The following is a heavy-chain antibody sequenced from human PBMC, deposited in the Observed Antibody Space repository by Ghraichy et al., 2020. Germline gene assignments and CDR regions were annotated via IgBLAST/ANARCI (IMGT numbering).Heavy chain of an antibody. V-gene: IGHV4-59*01. CDR3: ARSSGSSVYYYYGMDL. CDR2: IHYSGST. Sequence: SETLSLTCTVSGAPISYKYWNWVRQPPGKGLEWIGYIHYSGSTNYKSSLKSRVTISVDTSKNQFSLRLTSVTAADTAVYYCARSSGSSVYYYYGMDLWGQGTTVTVS. D-gene: IGHD1-26*01. J-gene: IGHJ6*02. CDR1: GAPISYKY.